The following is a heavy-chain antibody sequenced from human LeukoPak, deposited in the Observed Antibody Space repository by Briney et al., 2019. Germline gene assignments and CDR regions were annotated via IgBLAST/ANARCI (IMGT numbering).Heavy chain of an antibody. D-gene: IGHD3-3*01. Sequence: GASVKVSCKASGYTFTTYGISWVRQAPGQGLEWMGWISGHNGHTNYAEKFKDRMTMTTDTSTNTGYLEVKTLTSDDTAMYYCSRDSRISIFGRGLQHWSQGTLVIVSS. CDR2: ISGHNGHT. V-gene: IGHV1-18*01. J-gene: IGHJ1*01. CDR1: GYTFTTYG. CDR3: SRDSRISIFGRGLQH.